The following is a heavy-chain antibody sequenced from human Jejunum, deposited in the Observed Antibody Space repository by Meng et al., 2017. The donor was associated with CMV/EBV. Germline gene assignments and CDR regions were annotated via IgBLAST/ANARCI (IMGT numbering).Heavy chain of an antibody. CDR2: IYYSGST. J-gene: IGHJ5*02. Sequence: SISRGDYYWSWIRQPPGKGLEWIGYIYYSGSTYYNPSLKSRVTISVDTSKNQFSLKLSSVTAADTAVYYCARSPARGYSWVGWFDPWGQGTLVTVSS. CDR3: ARSPARGYSWVGWFDP. CDR1: SISRGDYY. V-gene: IGHV4-30-4*08. D-gene: IGHD3-22*01.